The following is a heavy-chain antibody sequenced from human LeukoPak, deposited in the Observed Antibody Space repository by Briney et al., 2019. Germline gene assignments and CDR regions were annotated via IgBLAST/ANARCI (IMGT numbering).Heavy chain of an antibody. D-gene: IGHD3-16*02. CDR3: ARDYQYYFDY. CDR2: IGSSGGST. CDR1: GFNFITAA. V-gene: IGHV3-23*01. J-gene: IGHJ4*02. Sequence: GGSLRLSCAASGFNFITAAMTWVRQAPGKGLEWVSLIGSSGGSTYYADSVKGRFTISRDNSRNTLYLQMNSLRAEDTAVYYCARDYQYYFDYWGQGTLVTVSS.